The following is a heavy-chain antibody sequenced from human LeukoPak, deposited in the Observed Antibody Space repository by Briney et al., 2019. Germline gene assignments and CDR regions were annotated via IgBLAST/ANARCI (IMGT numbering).Heavy chain of an antibody. D-gene: IGHD1-14*01. Sequence: KPGGSLRLSCAASGFTFSSYSMNWVRQAPGKGLEGVSSISSSSSYIYYADSVKGRFTISRDNAKNTLYLQMNSLRAEDTAVYYCARDSTGNPGMDVWGQGTTVTVSS. J-gene: IGHJ6*02. V-gene: IGHV3-21*01. CDR3: ARDSTGNPGMDV. CDR1: GFTFSSYS. CDR2: ISSSSSYI.